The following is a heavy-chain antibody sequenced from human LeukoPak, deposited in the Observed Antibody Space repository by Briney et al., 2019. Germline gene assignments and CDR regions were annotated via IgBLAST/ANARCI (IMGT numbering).Heavy chain of an antibody. CDR3: ARVARSSSSWYERSDP. Sequence: GASVKVSCKASGYTFTGYYMHWVRQAPGQGLEWMGWINPNNGGTNYAQKFQGRVTMTRDTSISTAYMELSRLRSDDTAVYYCARVARSSSSWYERSDPWGQGTLVTVSS. V-gene: IGHV1-2*02. D-gene: IGHD6-13*01. CDR2: INPNNGGT. CDR1: GYTFTGYY. J-gene: IGHJ5*02.